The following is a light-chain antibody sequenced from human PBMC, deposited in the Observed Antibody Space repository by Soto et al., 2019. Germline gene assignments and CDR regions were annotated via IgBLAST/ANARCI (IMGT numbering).Light chain of an antibody. CDR1: QTVSGN. J-gene: IGKJ4*01. CDR3: QQYNTWPLT. CDR2: GSS. Sequence: EIVMTQSPATLSVSPGERATLSCRASQTVSGNLAWYQQKPGQAPRLLIYGSSTRATAIPARFSGSGSGTEFTLTISSLQSEDFAVYYCQQYNTWPLTFGGGTKVEIK. V-gene: IGKV3-15*01.